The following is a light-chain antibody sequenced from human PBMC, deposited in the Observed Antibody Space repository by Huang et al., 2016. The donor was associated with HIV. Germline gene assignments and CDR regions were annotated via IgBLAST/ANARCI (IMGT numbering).Light chain of an antibody. CDR1: QSVSSY. Sequence: ELVLTQSPATLSLSPGQRAPLSCRASQSVSSYLAWYQQKPGQAPRRIIYDTSKRATGVPARFSGSGSGTDFTLTINRLEPEDFAVYYCQQHSNWPLLGQGTKLEI. V-gene: IGKV3-11*01. CDR3: QQHSNWPL. J-gene: IGKJ2*01. CDR2: DTS.